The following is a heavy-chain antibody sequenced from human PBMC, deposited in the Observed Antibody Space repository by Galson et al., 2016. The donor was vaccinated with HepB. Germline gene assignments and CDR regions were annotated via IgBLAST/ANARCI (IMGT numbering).Heavy chain of an antibody. CDR1: GFTFSSYA. CDR2: LSYDGLNR. V-gene: IGHV3-30*04. Sequence: SLRLSCAASGFTFSSYAMHWVRQAPGKGLEWVAVLSYDGLNRYYANSVKGRFTISRDNSKNTVYLQMNSLRDEDTAVYYCARDVVGVLPGIIGYFYNNMDVWGQGTTVTVSS. J-gene: IGHJ6*02. D-gene: IGHD3-16*01. CDR3: ARDVVGVLPGIIGYFYNNMDV.